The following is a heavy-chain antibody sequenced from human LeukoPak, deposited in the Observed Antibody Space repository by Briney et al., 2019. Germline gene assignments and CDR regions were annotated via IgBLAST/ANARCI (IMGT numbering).Heavy chain of an antibody. D-gene: IGHD3-10*01. CDR3: AHGSGSYSWYFDL. CDR2: ISYDGSNK. J-gene: IGHJ2*01. Sequence: GGSLRLSCAASGFTFSSYAMHWVRQAPGKGLEWVAVISYDGSNKYYADSVKGRFTISRDNSKNTLYLQMNSLRAEDTAVYYCAHGSGSYSWYFDLWGRGTLVTVSS. CDR1: GFTFSSYA. V-gene: IGHV3-30*04.